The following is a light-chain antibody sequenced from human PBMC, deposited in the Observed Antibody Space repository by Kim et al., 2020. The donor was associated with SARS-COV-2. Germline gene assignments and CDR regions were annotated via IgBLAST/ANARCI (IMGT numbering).Light chain of an antibody. J-gene: IGKJ4*02. CDR1: QSVGTK. V-gene: IGKV1-5*01. Sequence: SAGDTVTISCRASQSVGTKLAWHQQKPGKAPRLLIYGASTWDSGIPSRFSGSGSGTEFSLTISSLQSDDFAAYYCQQYNTWSTLTFGGGTKVDIK. CDR2: GAS. CDR3: QQYNTWSTLT.